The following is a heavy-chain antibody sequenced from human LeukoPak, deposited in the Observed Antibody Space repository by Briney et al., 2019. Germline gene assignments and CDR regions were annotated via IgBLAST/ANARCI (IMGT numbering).Heavy chain of an antibody. V-gene: IGHV1-2*02. Sequence: ASVKVSCKASGFTFTDYYIHWVRQAPGQGLEWMGSIHPTSGVTKYAQKFQGRVTVTRDTPISATYMELSRLTSDDTAVYYCARDPPAAGSTEFDFWGQGTLVTVSS. CDR1: GFTFTDYY. D-gene: IGHD6-13*01. CDR2: IHPTSGVT. J-gene: IGHJ4*02. CDR3: ARDPPAAGSTEFDF.